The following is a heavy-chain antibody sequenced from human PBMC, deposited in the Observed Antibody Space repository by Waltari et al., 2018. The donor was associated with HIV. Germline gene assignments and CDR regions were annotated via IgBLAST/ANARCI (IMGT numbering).Heavy chain of an antibody. CDR1: GYTFVNHH. D-gene: IGHD4-17*01. Sequence: QSRTEVRRQRATLRVSRRLPGYTFVNHHVQCVRQATGQGLEWMGCINPKTGDTHSWEKYWGSLTLTRDIATATAYLDLANLTRDATATYYCTRGLALRIAAPGADVWGQGTTVFVFS. CDR2: INPKTGDT. CDR3: TRGLALRIAAPGADV. V-gene: IGHV1-2*02. J-gene: IGHJ6*02.